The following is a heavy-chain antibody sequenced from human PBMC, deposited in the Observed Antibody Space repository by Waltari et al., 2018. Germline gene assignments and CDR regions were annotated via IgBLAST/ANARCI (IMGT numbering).Heavy chain of an antibody. Sequence: QLQLQASGPGLVKPSETLSLTCTVSGGSIRSSSYYWGWIRQPPGKGLEWIGSIYYSGSTYYNPSLKSRVTISVDTSKNQFSLKLSSVTAADTAVYYCAREPKAAAGRGWFDPWGQGTLVTVSS. D-gene: IGHD6-13*01. CDR2: IYYSGST. J-gene: IGHJ5*02. CDR1: GGSIRSSSYY. V-gene: IGHV4-39*07. CDR3: AREPKAAAGRGWFDP.